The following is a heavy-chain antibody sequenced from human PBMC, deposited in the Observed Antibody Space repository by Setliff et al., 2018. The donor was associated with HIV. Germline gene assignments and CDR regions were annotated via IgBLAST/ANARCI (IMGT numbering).Heavy chain of an antibody. Sequence: SETLSLTCTVSDDSINDYFWSWLRQPPGKGLEWIGYIYKTGTTRYSPSLESRVTISIDTSRNHFSLKVSSVTAADTAVYYCAEGRDEYKTGYWGQGTLVTVSS. CDR3: AEGRDEYKTGY. D-gene: IGHD1-1*01. V-gene: IGHV4-59*01. CDR2: IYKTGTT. CDR1: DDSINDYF. J-gene: IGHJ4*02.